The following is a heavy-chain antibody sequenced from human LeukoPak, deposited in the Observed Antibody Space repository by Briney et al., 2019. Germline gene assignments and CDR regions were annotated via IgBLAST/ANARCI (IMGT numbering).Heavy chain of an antibody. CDR1: GYSFAGYW. D-gene: IGHD3-10*01. CDR2: IYPGDSAT. CDR3: ARQEVRGVITPHFDY. Sequence: GESLKISCKGSGYSFAGYWIGWVRQIPGKGLEWMGIIYPGDSATRYSPSFQGQVTISADKSISTAYLQWSSLKASDTAMYYCARQEVRGVITPHFDYWGQGTLVTVSS. V-gene: IGHV5-51*01. J-gene: IGHJ4*02.